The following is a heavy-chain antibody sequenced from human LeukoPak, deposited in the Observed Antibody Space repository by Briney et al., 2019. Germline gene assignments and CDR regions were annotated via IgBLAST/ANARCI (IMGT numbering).Heavy chain of an antibody. J-gene: IGHJ4*02. CDR2: INPNSDGT. CDR3: ARDNSSGWGYFDY. D-gene: IGHD6-19*01. V-gene: IGHV1-2*02. CDR1: GYTFTGYY. Sequence: ASVKVSCKASGYTFTGYYMHWVRQAPGQGLEWMGWINPNSDGTNYAQKFQGRVTMTRDTSISTAYMELSRLRSDDTAVYYCARDNSSGWGYFDYWGQGTLVTVSS.